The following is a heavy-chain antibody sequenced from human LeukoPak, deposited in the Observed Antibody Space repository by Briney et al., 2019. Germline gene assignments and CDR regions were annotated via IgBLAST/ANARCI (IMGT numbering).Heavy chain of an antibody. Sequence: SETLSLTCAVYGGSFSGYYWSWIRQPPGKGLEWIGEINHSGSTNYNPSLKSRVTISVDTSKNQFSLKLSSVTAADTAVYYCATKAIAVAGTGGWFDPWGQGTLVTVSS. CDR2: INHSGST. J-gene: IGHJ5*02. V-gene: IGHV4-34*01. D-gene: IGHD6-19*01. CDR3: ATKAIAVAGTGGWFDP. CDR1: GGSFSGYY.